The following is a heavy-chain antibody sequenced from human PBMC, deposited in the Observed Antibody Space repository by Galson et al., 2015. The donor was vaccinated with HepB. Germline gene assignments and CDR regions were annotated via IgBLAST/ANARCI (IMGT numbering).Heavy chain of an antibody. CDR1: GVTFSSYA. CDR3: TRSGTSSRGAFDI. Sequence: SLRLSCAASGVTFSSYAMGWVRQAPGKGLQWVSGITGSGDRTHYADYVMGRLTISRDNAKNSLYLQMNSLRAEDTAKYYCTRSGTSSRGAFDIWGQGTIVTVSS. J-gene: IGHJ3*02. V-gene: IGHV3-23*01. D-gene: IGHD1-14*01. CDR2: ITGSGDRT.